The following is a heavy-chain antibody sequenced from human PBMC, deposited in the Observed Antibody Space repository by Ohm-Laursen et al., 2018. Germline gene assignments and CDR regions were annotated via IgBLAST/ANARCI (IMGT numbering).Heavy chain of an antibody. CDR3: ARGSSRAY. CDR2: INPKTGDT. J-gene: IGHJ4*02. CDR1: GYDFTGYY. V-gene: IGHV1-2*02. Sequence: SVKVSCKASGYDFTGYYMHWVRQAPGQGLHWMGWINPKTGDTDYAQNFQGRVTMTTNTSTNTAYMELSSLRSEDTAVYYCARGSSRAYWGQGTLVTASS. D-gene: IGHD6-6*01.